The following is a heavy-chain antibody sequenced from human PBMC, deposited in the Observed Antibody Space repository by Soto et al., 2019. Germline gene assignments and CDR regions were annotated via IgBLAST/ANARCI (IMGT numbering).Heavy chain of an antibody. CDR3: ARTRSFTLGFYYDGMDV. CDR1: GYSFASYW. CDR2: IYPSDSDT. Sequence: PGESLKISCQGSGYSFASYWIGWVRQMPGKDLEWMGIIYPSDSDTRYSPSFQGQVTISADKSLRTAYLQWTSLKASDTALYYCARTRSFTLGFYYDGMDVWGQGTTVTVSS. V-gene: IGHV5-51*01. D-gene: IGHD6-6*01. J-gene: IGHJ6*02.